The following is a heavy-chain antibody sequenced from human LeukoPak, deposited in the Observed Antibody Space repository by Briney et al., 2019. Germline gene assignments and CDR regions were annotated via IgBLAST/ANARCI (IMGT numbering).Heavy chain of an antibody. J-gene: IGHJ4*02. CDR1: GYTFTSYG. Sequence: ASVKVSCKASGYTFTSYGISWVRQAPGQGLEWMGWISAYNGNTNYAQKLQGRVTMTTDTSTSTAYMELRSLRSDDTAVYYRARYPTYYYDSSGYYYLYYFDYWGQGTLVTVSS. V-gene: IGHV1-18*01. CDR2: ISAYNGNT. CDR3: ARYPTYYYDSSGYYYLYYFDY. D-gene: IGHD3-22*01.